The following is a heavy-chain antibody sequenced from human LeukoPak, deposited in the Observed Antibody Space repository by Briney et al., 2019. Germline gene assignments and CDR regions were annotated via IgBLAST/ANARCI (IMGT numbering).Heavy chain of an antibody. CDR3: ASAPGGYGGAFDI. CDR2: INPNSGGT. CDR1: GYTFTGHY. D-gene: IGHD5-12*01. Sequence: ASMKVSCKASGYTFTGHYMHWVRQAPGQGLEWMGWINPNSGGTNYAQKFQGRVTMTRDTSISTAYMELSSLRSEDTAVYYCASAPGGYGGAFDIWGQGTMVTVSS. V-gene: IGHV1-2*02. J-gene: IGHJ3*02.